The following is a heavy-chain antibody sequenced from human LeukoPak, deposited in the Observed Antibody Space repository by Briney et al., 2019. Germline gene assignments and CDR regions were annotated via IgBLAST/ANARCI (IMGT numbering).Heavy chain of an antibody. V-gene: IGHV1-8*01. CDR2: MNPNSGNT. D-gene: IGHD3-3*01. J-gene: IGHJ4*02. CDR3: ARGRKEGFLEWLLFKYYFDY. Sequence: GASVKDPCKASGYTFTSYDINWVRQATGQGLEWMGWMNPNSGNTGYAQKFQGRVTMTRNTSISTAYMELSSLRSEDTAVYYCARGRKEGFLEWLLFKYYFDYWGQGTLVTVSS. CDR1: GYTFTSYD.